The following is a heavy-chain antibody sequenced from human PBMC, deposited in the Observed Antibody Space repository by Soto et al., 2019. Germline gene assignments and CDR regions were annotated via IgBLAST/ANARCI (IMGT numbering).Heavy chain of an antibody. J-gene: IGHJ6*02. CDR1: GFTFTSSA. Sequence: ASVKVSCKASGFTFTSSAVQWVRQARGQRLEWIGWIVVGSGNTNYAQKFQERVTITRDMSTSTAYMELSSLRSEDTAVYYCAAGLRIPPMAGSSKYYYYYYGMDVWGQGTTVTAP. CDR2: IVVGSGNT. V-gene: IGHV1-58*01. D-gene: IGHD6-19*01. CDR3: AAGLRIPPMAGSSKYYYYYYGMDV.